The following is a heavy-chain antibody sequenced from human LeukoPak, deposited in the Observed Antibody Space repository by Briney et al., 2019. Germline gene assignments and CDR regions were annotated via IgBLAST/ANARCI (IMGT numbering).Heavy chain of an antibody. D-gene: IGHD1-26*01. CDR1: GYTFTSNY. V-gene: IGHV1-46*01. CDR2: INPSGGST. Sequence: ASVKVSCKASGYTFTSNYMHWVRQAPGQGLEWMGIINPSGGSTSYAQKFQGRVTMTRDMSTSTVYMDLSSLRSEDTAVYYCALSAGGSYPHNDAFDIWGQGIMVTVSS. CDR3: ALSAGGSYPHNDAFDI. J-gene: IGHJ3*02.